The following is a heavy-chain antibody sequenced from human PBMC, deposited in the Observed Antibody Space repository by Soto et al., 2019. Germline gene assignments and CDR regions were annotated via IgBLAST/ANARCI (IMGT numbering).Heavy chain of an antibody. V-gene: IGHV3-30-3*01. CDR2: ISYDGSNK. D-gene: IGHD2-15*01. CDR3: ARDLLGSRGLTDYYYYGMDV. CDR1: GFTFSSYA. Sequence: VGSLRLSCAASGFTFSSYAMHWVRQAPGKGLEWVAVISYDGSNKYYADSVKGRFTISRDNSKNTLYLQMNSLRAEDTAVYYCARDLLGSRGLTDYYYYGMDVWGQGTTVTVSS. J-gene: IGHJ6*02.